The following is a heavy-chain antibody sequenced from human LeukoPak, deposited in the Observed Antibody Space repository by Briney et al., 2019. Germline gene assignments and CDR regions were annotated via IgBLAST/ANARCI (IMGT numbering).Heavy chain of an antibody. Sequence: ASVKVSCKASGGTFSGYAISWVRQAPGQGLEWMGGIIPIFGTANYAQKFQGRVTITADESTSTAYMELSSLRSEDTAVYYCAMRITIFGVVIPDGFDPWGQGTLVTVSS. CDR2: IIPIFGTA. D-gene: IGHD3-3*01. V-gene: IGHV1-69*13. CDR1: GGTFSGYA. CDR3: AMRITIFGVVIPDGFDP. J-gene: IGHJ5*02.